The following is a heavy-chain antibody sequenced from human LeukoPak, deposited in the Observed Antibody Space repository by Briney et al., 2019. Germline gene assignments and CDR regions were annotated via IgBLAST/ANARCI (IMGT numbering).Heavy chain of an antibody. V-gene: IGHV3-7*03. Sequence: GGSLRLSCAASGLAFSNYWMDWVRQAPGKGLEWVANIKQDGSEKNYVDSVKGRFIISRDNAKNSLYLQMNTLRADDTAVYYCARDGFGTGSNWGQGTLVTVSS. CDR2: IKQDGSEK. D-gene: IGHD3-16*01. CDR3: ARDGFGTGSN. CDR1: GLAFSNYW. J-gene: IGHJ4*02.